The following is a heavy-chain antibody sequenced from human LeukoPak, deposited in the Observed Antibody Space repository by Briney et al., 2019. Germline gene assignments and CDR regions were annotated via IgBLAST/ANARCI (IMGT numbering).Heavy chain of an antibody. Sequence: GASVKVSCKASGYTFTSYGISWVRQAPGQGLEWMGWISAYNGNTNYAQKLQGRVTMTTDTSTSTAYMELRSLRSDDTAVYYCAQEVGGYYYYGMDVWGQGTTVTVSS. J-gene: IGHJ6*02. CDR1: GYTFTSYG. CDR2: ISAYNGNT. CDR3: AQEVGGYYYYGMDV. V-gene: IGHV1-18*01.